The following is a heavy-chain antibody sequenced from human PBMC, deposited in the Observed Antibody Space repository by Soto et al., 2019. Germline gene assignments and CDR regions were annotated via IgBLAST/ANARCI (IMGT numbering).Heavy chain of an antibody. CDR2: INHSGST. J-gene: IGHJ4*02. V-gene: IGHV4-34*01. CDR3: ARLGAVANLDY. CDR1: GGSFSGYY. D-gene: IGHD6-19*01. Sequence: PSETLSLTCAVYGGSFSGYYWSWIRQPPGKGLEWIGEINHSGSTNYNPSLKSRVTISVDTSKNQFSLKLSSVTAADTAVYYCARLGAVANLDYWGKGTLVTVAS.